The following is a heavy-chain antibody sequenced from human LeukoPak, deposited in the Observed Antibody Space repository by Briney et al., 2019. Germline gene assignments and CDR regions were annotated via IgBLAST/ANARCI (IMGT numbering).Heavy chain of an antibody. J-gene: IGHJ5*02. CDR1: GGSFSGYY. CDR3: ARGQGYSHWFDP. Sequence: SETLSLTCAVYGGSFSGYYWSWIRQPPGKGLEWIGEINHSGSTNYNPSLKSRVTISVDTSKNQFSLKLSSVTAADTAVYYRARGQGYSHWFDPWGQGTLVTVSS. V-gene: IGHV4-34*01. D-gene: IGHD6-13*01. CDR2: INHSGST.